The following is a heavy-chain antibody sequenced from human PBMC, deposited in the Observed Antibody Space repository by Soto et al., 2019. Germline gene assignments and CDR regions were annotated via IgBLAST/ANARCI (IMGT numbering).Heavy chain of an antibody. J-gene: IGHJ6*02. D-gene: IGHD3-16*01. CDR3: ARVPSPFDYYYATDV. CDR2: IFSSGTT. V-gene: IGHV4-30-4*01. Sequence: PSGTLSLTCTVSGDSISSGNKYWSWIRQAPGKGLEWIGYIFSSGTTYYNPSLKSRLTMSLDTSQNQFSLRLASVTDADSAVYYCARVPSPFDYYYATDVWGQGTTVS. CDR1: GDSISSGNKY.